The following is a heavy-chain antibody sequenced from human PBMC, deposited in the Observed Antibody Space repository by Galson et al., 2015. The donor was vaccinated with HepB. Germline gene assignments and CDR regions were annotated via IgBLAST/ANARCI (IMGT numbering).Heavy chain of an antibody. Sequence: SVKVSCKASGYTFTSYGISWVRQAPGQGLEWMGWISAYNGNTNYAQKLQGRVTMTTDTSTSTAYMELRSLRSDDTAVYYCAREAMRAYSSGWDGGFWDYWGQGTLVTVSS. CDR2: ISAYNGNT. CDR3: AREAMRAYSSGWDGGFWDY. CDR1: GYTFTSYG. J-gene: IGHJ4*02. D-gene: IGHD6-19*01. V-gene: IGHV1-18*04.